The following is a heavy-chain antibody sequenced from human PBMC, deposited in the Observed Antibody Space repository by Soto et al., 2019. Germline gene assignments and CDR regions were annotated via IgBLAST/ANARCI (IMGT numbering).Heavy chain of an antibody. CDR2: LYGSGRGI. V-gene: IGHV3-23*01. CDR3: AKDAVAGDGVWIAHA. D-gene: IGHD4-17*01. CDR1: GFTFSSYA. Sequence: PGGSLRLSCAASGFTFSSYAMIWIRQVPGQGLEWVSGLYGSGRGIHYADSVKGRFTISRDNSAYAVYLQMNNLRVEDTAVYYCAKDAVAGDGVWIAHAWGRGSGVTVSS. J-gene: IGHJ5*02.